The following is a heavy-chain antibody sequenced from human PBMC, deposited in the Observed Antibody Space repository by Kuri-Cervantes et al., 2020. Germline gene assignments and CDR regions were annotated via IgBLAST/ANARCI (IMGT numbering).Heavy chain of an antibody. Sequence: GESLKISCAASGFTFSSYGMHWVRQAPGRGLEWVAVIWYDGSNKYYADSVKGRFTISRDNSKNTLYLQMNSLRAEDTAVYYCAKVERKIVVVTAALDYWGQGTLVTDSS. D-gene: IGHD2-21*02. CDR1: GFTFSSYG. V-gene: IGHV3-30*02. CDR2: IWYDGSNK. J-gene: IGHJ4*02. CDR3: AKVERKIVVVTAALDY.